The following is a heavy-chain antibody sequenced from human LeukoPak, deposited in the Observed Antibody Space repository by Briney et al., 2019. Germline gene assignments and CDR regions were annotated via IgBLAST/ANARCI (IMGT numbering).Heavy chain of an antibody. D-gene: IGHD5-18*01. CDR2: IYTSGST. V-gene: IGHV4-4*07. J-gene: IGHJ6*03. Sequence: SSETLSLTCTVSGGSISSYYWSWIRQPAGKGLEWIGRIYTSGSTNYNPSLKSRVTMSVGTSKNQFSLKLSSVTAADTAVYYCARTTEGGYSYGYFYYCYMDVWGKGTTVTISS. CDR3: ARTTEGGYSYGYFYYCYMDV. CDR1: GGSISSYY.